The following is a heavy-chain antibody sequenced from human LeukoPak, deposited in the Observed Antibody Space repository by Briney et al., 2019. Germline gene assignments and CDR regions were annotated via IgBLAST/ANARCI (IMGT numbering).Heavy chain of an antibody. CDR3: ARRGESTNYGDYRFDP. CDR2: INSDDSRT. Sequence: GGSLRLSCAASGFTFSAFWMHWVRQAPGKGLVWVTRINSDDSRTTYADSVKGRFTISRDNSKSTLYLQMNSLRVEDTAVYYCARRGESTNYGDYRFDPWGQGTLVIVSS. J-gene: IGHJ5*02. D-gene: IGHD4-17*01. CDR1: GFTFSAFW. V-gene: IGHV3-74*01.